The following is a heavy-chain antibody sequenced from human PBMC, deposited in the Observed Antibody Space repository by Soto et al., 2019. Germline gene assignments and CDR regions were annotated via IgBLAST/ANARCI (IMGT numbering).Heavy chain of an antibody. V-gene: IGHV6-1*01. CDR2: TYYRSKWYY. CDR3: ARDQGYSLDY. Sequence: QTLSLTCAISGDSVSIKSAAWNWIRQSPSRGLEWLGRTYYRSKWYYDYADSVKSRITINSDTSKNQFSLQLNSVTPEDTAVYYCARDQGYSLDYWGQGSLVTVSS. CDR1: GDSVSIKSAA. J-gene: IGHJ4*02. D-gene: IGHD5-18*01.